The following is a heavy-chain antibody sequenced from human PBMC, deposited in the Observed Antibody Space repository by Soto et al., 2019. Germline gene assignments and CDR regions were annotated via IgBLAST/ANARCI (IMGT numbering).Heavy chain of an antibody. D-gene: IGHD4-17*01. CDR3: AKYNSLTTSYFDH. Sequence: EVQLVESGGGLVQPGRSLRLSCAASGFPFGDYAMHWVRQAPGKGLEWVSSIYWNSGTIDYADSVKGRFTISRDNAKNSLYLQMNRLRPEDTAMYYCAKYNSLTTSYFDHWGQGTLVTVSS. J-gene: IGHJ4*02. CDR2: IYWNSGTI. V-gene: IGHV3-9*01. CDR1: GFPFGDYA.